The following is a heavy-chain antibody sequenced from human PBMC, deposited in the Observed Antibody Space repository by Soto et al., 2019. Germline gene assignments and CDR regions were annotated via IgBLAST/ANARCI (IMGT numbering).Heavy chain of an antibody. Sequence: LSLSCSISGDSVSSNSAAWNWIRQSPSRGLEWLGRTYYRSKWYNDYAVSVKSRITINPDTSKNQFSLQLNSVTPEDTAVYYCARGRSSQLGDYNWFDPWGQGTLVTVSS. CDR2: TYYRSKWYN. D-gene: IGHD6-6*01. V-gene: IGHV6-1*01. J-gene: IGHJ5*02. CDR3: ARGRSSQLGDYNWFDP. CDR1: GDSVSSNSAA.